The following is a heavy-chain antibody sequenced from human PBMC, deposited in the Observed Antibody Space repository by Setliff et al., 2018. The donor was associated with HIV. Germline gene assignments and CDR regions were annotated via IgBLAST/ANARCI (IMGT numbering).Heavy chain of an antibody. V-gene: IGHV1-2*02. CDR3: AAGLLGVTYAPSFDY. J-gene: IGHJ4*02. CDR2: INPNSGGT. Sequence: ASVKVSCKASGYTFTGYYMHWVRQAPGQGLEWMGWINPNSGGTNYAQKFQERVTITRDMSTSTAYMELSSLRSEDTAVYYCAAGLLGVTYAPSFDYWGQGTLVTVSS. CDR1: GYTFTGYY. D-gene: IGHD2-21*02.